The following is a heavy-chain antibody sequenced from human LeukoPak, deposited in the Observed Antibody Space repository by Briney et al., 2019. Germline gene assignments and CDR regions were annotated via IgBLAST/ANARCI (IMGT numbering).Heavy chain of an antibody. Sequence: SVKVSCKASGFTFTSSAVQWVRQARGQRLEWIGWIVVGSGDTNSAQKFQERVTITRDMTTRTAYMELSSLRSEDTAVYYCGADSMPRGVFSYAFDIWGQGTMVTVSS. CDR2: IVVGSGDT. CDR1: GFTFTSSA. CDR3: GADSMPRGVFSYAFDI. V-gene: IGHV1-58*01. D-gene: IGHD3-10*01. J-gene: IGHJ3*02.